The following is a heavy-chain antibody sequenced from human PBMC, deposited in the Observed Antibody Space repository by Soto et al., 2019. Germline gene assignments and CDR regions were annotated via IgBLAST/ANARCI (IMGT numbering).Heavy chain of an antibody. D-gene: IGHD1-26*01. V-gene: IGHV3-21*06. J-gene: IGHJ5*02. CDR3: ARDQGGSYDSWFDP. CDR1: FTFSMYS. Sequence: ESGGGLVKPGGSLRLSCTFTFSMYSMNWVRQAPGKGLEGVASISSGSAYIKYAESVKGRFTISRDNAKNSLHLQMNSLRAEDTAIYHCARDQGGSYDSWFDPWGEGTLVTVSS. CDR2: ISSGSAYI.